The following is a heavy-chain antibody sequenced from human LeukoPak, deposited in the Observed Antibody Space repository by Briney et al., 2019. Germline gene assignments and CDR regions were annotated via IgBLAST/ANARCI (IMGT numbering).Heavy chain of an antibody. CDR2: IYSGGST. CDR3: ARDVRDGYSYRFDY. D-gene: IGHD5-24*01. Sequence: GGSLRLSCAASGFTVSSSYMSWVRQAPGKGLEWVSVIYSGGSTYYADSVKGRFTISRDNSKNTLYLQMNSLRAEDTAVYYCARDVRDGYSYRFDYWGQGTLVTVSS. J-gene: IGHJ4*02. CDR1: GFTVSSSY. V-gene: IGHV3-53*01.